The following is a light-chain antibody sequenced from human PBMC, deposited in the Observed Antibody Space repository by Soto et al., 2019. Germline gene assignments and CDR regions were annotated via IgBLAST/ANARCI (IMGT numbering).Light chain of an antibody. CDR1: QGISSY. CDR3: QQRNSYPIT. J-gene: IGKJ5*01. Sequence: DIQLTQSPSFLSASVGDRVTITCRASQGISSYLAWYQQKPGKAPNLLIHTASTLQSGVPSRFSGSGSGTDFTLTISSLQPEDFATYYCQQRNSYPITFGQGTRLEIK. CDR2: TAS. V-gene: IGKV1-9*01.